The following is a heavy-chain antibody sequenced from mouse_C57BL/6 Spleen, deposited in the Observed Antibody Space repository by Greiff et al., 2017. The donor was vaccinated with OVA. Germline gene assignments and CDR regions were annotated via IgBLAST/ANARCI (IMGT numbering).Heavy chain of an antibody. Sequence: QVQLQQPGAELLMPGASVKLSCKASGYTFTSYWMHWVKQRPGQGLEWIGEIDPSDSYTNYNQKFKGKSTLTVDKSSSTAYMQLSSLTSEDSAVDYCAREGGNDYGWFAYWGQGTLVTVSA. J-gene: IGHJ3*01. V-gene: IGHV1-69*01. CDR3: AREGGNDYGWFAY. CDR1: GYTFTSYW. D-gene: IGHD2-4*01. CDR2: IDPSDSYT.